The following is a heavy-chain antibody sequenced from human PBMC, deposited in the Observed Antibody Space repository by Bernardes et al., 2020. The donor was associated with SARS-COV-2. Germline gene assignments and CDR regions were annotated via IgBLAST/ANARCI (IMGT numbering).Heavy chain of an antibody. CDR2: IDPVDSQT. J-gene: IGHJ4*02. V-gene: IGHV5-10-1*01. D-gene: IGHD2-8*02. Sequence: GESLKISCQASGFRFTNYWINWVRQMPGKGLEWIGMIDPVDSQTIYSPSFQGHVTLSADTSISTANLQWSSLRASDTAMYYCVRHTEIWGQGTLVTVSS. CDR3: VRHTEI. CDR1: GFRFTNYW.